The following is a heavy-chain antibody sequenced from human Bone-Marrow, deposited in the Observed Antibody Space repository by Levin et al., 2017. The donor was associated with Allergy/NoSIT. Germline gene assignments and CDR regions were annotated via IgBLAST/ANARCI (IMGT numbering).Heavy chain of an antibody. J-gene: IGHJ3*02. CDR1: GFTFDDYA. V-gene: IGHV3-9*01. Sequence: GGSLRLSCAASGFTFDDYAMHWVRQAPGKGLEWVSGISWNSGSIGYADSVKGRFTISRDNAKNSLYLQMNSLRAEDTALYYCAKRSDAFDIWGQGTMVTVSS. CDR3: AKRSDAFDI. CDR2: ISWNSGSI.